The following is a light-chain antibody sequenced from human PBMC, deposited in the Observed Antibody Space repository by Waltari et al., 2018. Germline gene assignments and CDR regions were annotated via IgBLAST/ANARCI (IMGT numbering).Light chain of an antibody. V-gene: IGKV1-6*02. CDR3: LRDYNYPRT. Sequence: AIQMTQSPSSLPASVGGRVTITCRATQALGSELAWYQQRPGEAPKVLIYGASRLQNGVPSRFSGSGSGTYFTLTISSLQPEDFATYYSLRDYNYPRTFGQGTKVEV. CDR1: QALGSE. J-gene: IGKJ1*01. CDR2: GAS.